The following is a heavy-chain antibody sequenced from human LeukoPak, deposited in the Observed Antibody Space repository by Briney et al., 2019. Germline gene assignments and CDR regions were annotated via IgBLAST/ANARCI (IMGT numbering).Heavy chain of an antibody. J-gene: IGHJ4*02. D-gene: IGHD5-12*01. Sequence: GGSLRLSCAASGFTFSNYAMSWVRQAPGKGLIWVSRINKDGSTTDYADSVKGRFTISRDNAKNTLFLQMSSLRAEDTALYYCAGEVAATGRYYEYWGQGTLVTVSS. V-gene: IGHV3-74*01. CDR3: AGEVAATGRYYEY. CDR1: GFTFSNYA. CDR2: INKDGSTT.